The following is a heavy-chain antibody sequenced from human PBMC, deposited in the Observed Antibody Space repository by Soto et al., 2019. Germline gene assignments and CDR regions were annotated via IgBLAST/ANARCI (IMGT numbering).Heavy chain of an antibody. V-gene: IGHV4-31*03. Sequence: SETLSLTCTVSGGSISSGGYYWSWIRQHPGKGLEWIGDIYYSGSTNYNPSLKSRVTISVDTSKNQFSLKLSSVTAADTAVYYCARVTAKKNSGGNRTEVDIWGQGTMVTVSS. CDR1: GGSISSGGYY. CDR3: ARVTAKKNSGGNRTEVDI. D-gene: IGHD2-15*01. J-gene: IGHJ3*02. CDR2: IYYSGST.